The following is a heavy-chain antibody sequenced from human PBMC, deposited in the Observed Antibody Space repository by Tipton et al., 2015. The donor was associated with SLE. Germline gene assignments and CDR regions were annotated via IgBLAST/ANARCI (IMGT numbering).Heavy chain of an antibody. J-gene: IGHJ4*02. Sequence: LSLTCTVSGGSISSGGYYMNWIRQAPGKGLEWVSYISSSGTTIYYADSVKGRFTISRDNAKNSLYLQMNSLRAEDTAVYYCARDPGGYCTGGVCYYFDYWGQGTLVTVSS. CDR3: ARDPGGYCTGGVCYYFDY. CDR2: ISSSGTTI. D-gene: IGHD2-8*02. CDR1: GGSISSGGYY. V-gene: IGHV3-11*01.